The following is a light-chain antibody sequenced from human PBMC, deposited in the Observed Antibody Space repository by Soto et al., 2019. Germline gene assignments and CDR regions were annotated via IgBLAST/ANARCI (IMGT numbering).Light chain of an antibody. CDR2: DNN. CDR1: SSNIGPNF. J-gene: IGLJ3*02. V-gene: IGLV1-51*01. Sequence: QSVLTQPPSVSAAPGQTVTISCSGSSSNIGPNFVSWYQQLPGTAPKLLIYDNNKRPSGIPDRFSGSKSGTSATLGITGLQTGDEADYYCGTWDNSLSGAVLGGGTKVTVL. CDR3: GTWDNSLSGAV.